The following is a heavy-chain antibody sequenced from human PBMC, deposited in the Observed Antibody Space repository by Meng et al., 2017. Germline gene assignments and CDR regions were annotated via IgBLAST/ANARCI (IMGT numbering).Heavy chain of an antibody. CDR1: GFTFNNYW. D-gene: IGHD1-1*01. CDR3: LDEAPRSDY. CDR2: ISGDGSIT. J-gene: IGHJ4*02. V-gene: IGHV3-74*01. Sequence: ESGGGLVNPGGALSLSWTASGFTFNNYWMHWVRQVPGKGLVWVSRISGDGSITNYADSVKGRFTISRDNAKNTLYLQMNSLRPEDTAVYYCLDEAPRSDYWGQGSLVTVSS.